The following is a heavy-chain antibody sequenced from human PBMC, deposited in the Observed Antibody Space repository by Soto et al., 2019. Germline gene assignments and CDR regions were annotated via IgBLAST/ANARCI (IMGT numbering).Heavy chain of an antibody. D-gene: IGHD5-18*01. CDR2: ISYDGSNK. V-gene: IGHV3-30-3*01. Sequence: QVQLVASGGGVVQPGRSLRLSCAASGFTFSSYAMHWVRQAPGKGLEWVAVISYDGSNKYYADSVKGRFTISRDNSKNTLYLQMNSLRAEDTAVYYCARDGTAMAYYYGMDVWGQGTTVTVSS. CDR1: GFTFSSYA. J-gene: IGHJ6*02. CDR3: ARDGTAMAYYYGMDV.